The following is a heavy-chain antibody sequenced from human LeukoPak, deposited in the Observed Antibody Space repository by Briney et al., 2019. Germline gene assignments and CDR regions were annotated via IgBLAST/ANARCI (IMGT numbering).Heavy chain of an antibody. CDR3: AKDSYSKGDF. J-gene: IGHJ4*02. V-gene: IGHV3-7*01. CDR2: IKNDGAVK. Sequence: GGSLRLSCAASGFTFSHHWMTWVRQAPGKGLEWVANIKNDGAVKNYVDSVKGRFTISRDNAKNSLYLQMNSLRAEDTAVYYCAKDSYSKGDFWGQGLLVTVSS. CDR1: GFTFSHHW. D-gene: IGHD6-13*01.